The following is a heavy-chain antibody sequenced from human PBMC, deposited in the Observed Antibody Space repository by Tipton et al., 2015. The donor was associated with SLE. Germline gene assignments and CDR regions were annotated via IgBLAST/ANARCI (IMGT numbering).Heavy chain of an antibody. D-gene: IGHD2-15*01. CDR2: INHSGST. Sequence: TLSLTCAVYGGSFSGYYWSWIRQPPGKGLEWIGEINHSGSTNYNPSLKSRVTISVDTSKNQFSLKLSSVTAADTAVYYCARRSDIVVVVAASLFDYWGQGTLITVSS. V-gene: IGHV4-34*01. CDR1: GGSFSGYY. CDR3: ARRSDIVVVVAASLFDY. J-gene: IGHJ4*02.